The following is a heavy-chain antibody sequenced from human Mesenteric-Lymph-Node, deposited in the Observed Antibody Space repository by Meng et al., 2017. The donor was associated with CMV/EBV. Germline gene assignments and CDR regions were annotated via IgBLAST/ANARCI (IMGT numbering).Heavy chain of an antibody. CDR1: GFTFSSYA. CDR2: ISGSGGST. V-gene: IGHV3-23*01. J-gene: IGHJ6*02. CDR3: ARAGYSYRYYYGMDV. D-gene: IGHD5-18*01. Sequence: GGSLRLSCAASGFTFSSYAMSWVRQAPGKGLEWVSAISGSGGSTYYADSVKGRFTISRDNSKNTLYLQMNSLRAEDTAVYYCARAGYSYRYYYGMDVWGQGTTVTVSS.